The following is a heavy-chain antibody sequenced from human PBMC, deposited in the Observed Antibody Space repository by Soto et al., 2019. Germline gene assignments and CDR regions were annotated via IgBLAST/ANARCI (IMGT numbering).Heavy chain of an antibody. V-gene: IGHV3-53*01. CDR2: ISSGDTT. CDR1: GFSVSNNY. CDR3: ASHAGGYSSALSY. Sequence: VQLVESGGGLIQPGGSLRLSCAASGFSVSNNYMSWVRQAPGKGLEWVSVISSGDTTSYADSVKGRFTISRDKSKNTLFLQMKSLRADDTAVYYCASHAGGYSSALSYWGQGTLVTVSS. D-gene: IGHD6-19*01. J-gene: IGHJ4*02.